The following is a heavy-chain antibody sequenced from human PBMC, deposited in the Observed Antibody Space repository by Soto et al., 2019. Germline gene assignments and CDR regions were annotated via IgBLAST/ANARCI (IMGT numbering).Heavy chain of an antibody. CDR3: ARVVVAGGHNWFDP. D-gene: IGHD6-19*01. J-gene: IGHJ5*02. CDR2: ISANNGNT. CDR1: GYTFTSHG. V-gene: IGHV1-18*01. Sequence: GASVKVSCKASGYTFTSHGISWVRQAPGQGLEWMGWISANNGNTNYAQKLQGRVTMTTDTSTSTVYMEVRSLRSDDTAVYYCARVVVAGGHNWFDPWGQGTLVPSPQ.